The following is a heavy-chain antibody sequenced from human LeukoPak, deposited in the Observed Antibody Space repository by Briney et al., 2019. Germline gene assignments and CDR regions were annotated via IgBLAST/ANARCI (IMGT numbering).Heavy chain of an antibody. V-gene: IGHV3-48*02. CDR3: ASSSRLELFDY. CDR1: GFPFSTYS. D-gene: IGHD5-24*01. CDR2: ISSSGSTI. J-gene: IGHJ4*02. Sequence: PGGSLRLSCAASGFPFSTYSMNWVRRAPGKGLEWVSYISSSGSTIYYADSVKGRFTISRDNAKNSVYLQMNSLRDEDTAVYYCASSSRLELFDYWGQGTLVTVSS.